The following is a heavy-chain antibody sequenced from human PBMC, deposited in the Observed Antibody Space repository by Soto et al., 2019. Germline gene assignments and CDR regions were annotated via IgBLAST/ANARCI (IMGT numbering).Heavy chain of an antibody. V-gene: IGHV3-23*01. CDR2: ITSSSGSI. Sequence: EVQLLESGGGLVQPGGSLRLSCAASGFTFARYAMSWVRQAPGKGLEWVSAITSSSGSICYADSVKGRFTISRDNSKNTLYLQMNSLRAEDTAVYYCAKMRDVRQGFDPWGQGTLVTVSS. CDR3: AKMRDVRQGFDP. CDR1: GFTFARYA. J-gene: IGHJ5*02.